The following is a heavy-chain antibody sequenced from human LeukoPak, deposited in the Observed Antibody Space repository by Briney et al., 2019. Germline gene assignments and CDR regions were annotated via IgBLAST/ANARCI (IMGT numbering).Heavy chain of an antibody. CDR3: ARVATPDVSSPLDF. CDR1: GGSISGFF. J-gene: IGHJ4*02. V-gene: IGHV4-4*07. D-gene: IGHD6-19*01. CDR2: IFSRGGA. Sequence: PSETLSVTCAVSGGSISGFFWTWIRQPGGEGLQYIGRIFSRGGANYNPSLQSRVAMSVDTSQNLFSLKLTSVTAADTAVYFCARVATPDVSSPLDFWGQGILVTVSS.